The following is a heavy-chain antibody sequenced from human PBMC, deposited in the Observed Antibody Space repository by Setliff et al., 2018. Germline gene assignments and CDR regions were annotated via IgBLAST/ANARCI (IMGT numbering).Heavy chain of an antibody. V-gene: IGHV1-69*05. J-gene: IGHJ4*02. CDR1: GYIFTSYA. CDR3: ATRTPVTFSGVVTTV. Sequence: ASVKVSCKASGYIFTSYAISWVRQAPGQGLEWMGGIIPIFDTANYAQKFQDRVTITTDKSTSTAYMELRNLRPDDKAIYYCATRTPVTFSGVVTTVWGQGSLVTVSS. D-gene: IGHD3-3*01. CDR2: IIPIFDTA.